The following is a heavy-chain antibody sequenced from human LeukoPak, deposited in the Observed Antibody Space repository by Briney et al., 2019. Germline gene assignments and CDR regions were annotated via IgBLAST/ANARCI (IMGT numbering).Heavy chain of an antibody. CDR3: ASEVYRTGWGLAY. Sequence: GGSLRLSCAASGSTFSSYEMNWVRQAPGKGLEWVSYISSSASTIYSADSVKGRFTISRDNSKNTLYLQMNSLRAEDTAVYYCASEVYRTGWGLAYWGQGTLVTVSS. J-gene: IGHJ4*02. D-gene: IGHD6-19*01. CDR2: ISSSASTI. CDR1: GSTFSSYE. V-gene: IGHV3-48*03.